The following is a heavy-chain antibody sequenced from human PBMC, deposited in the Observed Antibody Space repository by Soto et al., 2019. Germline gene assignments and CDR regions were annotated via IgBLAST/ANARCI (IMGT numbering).Heavy chain of an antibody. CDR3: ATRAADYDFWSGYYSYYYYMDV. J-gene: IGHJ6*03. CDR2: IYYSGST. Sequence: PSETLSLTCAVYGGSFSGYYWSWIRQPPGKGLEWNGDIYYSGSTNYNPSLKSRVTISVDTSKNQFSLKLSSVTAADTAVYYCATRAADYDFWSGYYSYYYYMDVWAKGPRSPSP. V-gene: IGHV4-34*01. CDR1: GGSFSGYY. D-gene: IGHD3-3*01.